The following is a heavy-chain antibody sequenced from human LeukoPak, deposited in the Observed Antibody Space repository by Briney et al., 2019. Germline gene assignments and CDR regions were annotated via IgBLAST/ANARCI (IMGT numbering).Heavy chain of an antibody. V-gene: IGHV3-23*01. CDR3: AKDRGGSHYYFDY. CDR1: GFTFSSYA. CDR2: IGGRSGGT. D-gene: IGHD2-15*01. J-gene: IGHJ4*02. Sequence: GGSLRLSCAASGFTFSSYAMSWVRQAPGKGLEWVSAIGGRSGGTYYADSVKGRFTISRDNSKNTLYLQMSSLRAEDTAVFYCAKDRGGSHYYFDYWGQGTLVTVSS.